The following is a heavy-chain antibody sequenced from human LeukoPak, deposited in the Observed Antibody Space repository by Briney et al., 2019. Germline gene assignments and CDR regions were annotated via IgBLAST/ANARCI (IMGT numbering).Heavy chain of an antibody. Sequence: ASVKVSCKTSGYIFTGYYMHWVRQAPGQGLEWMGWINPNSGGTNYAQKFQGRVTMTRDTSISTAYMELSRLRSDDTAVYYCARDLRCSGGSCSDYWGQGTLVTVSS. D-gene: IGHD2-15*01. J-gene: IGHJ4*02. CDR2: INPNSGGT. CDR1: GYIFTGYY. V-gene: IGHV1-2*02. CDR3: ARDLRCSGGSCSDY.